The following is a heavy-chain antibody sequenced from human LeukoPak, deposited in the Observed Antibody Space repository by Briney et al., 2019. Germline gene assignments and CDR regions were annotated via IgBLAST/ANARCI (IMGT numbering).Heavy chain of an antibody. V-gene: IGHV3-30*02. CDR2: IRYDGSNK. CDR3: ARVRREMKRSLGRITEYSYYYYMDV. J-gene: IGHJ6*03. D-gene: IGHD2/OR15-2a*01. Sequence: PGGSLRLSCAASGFTFSSYGMHWVRQAPGKGLEWVAFIRYDGSNKYYADSVKGRFTISRDNAKNSLYLQMNSLRAEDTAVYYCARVRREMKRSLGRITEYSYYYYMDVWGKGTTATVSS. CDR1: GFTFSSYG.